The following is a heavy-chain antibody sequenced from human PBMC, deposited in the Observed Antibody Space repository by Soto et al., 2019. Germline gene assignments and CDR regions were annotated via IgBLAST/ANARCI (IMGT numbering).Heavy chain of an antibody. CDR2: IWYDGSNK. J-gene: IGHJ4*02. D-gene: IGHD4-17*01. Sequence: QVQLVESGGGVVQPGRSLRLSCAASGFTFSSYGMHWVRQAPGKGLEWVAVIWYDGSNKYYADSVKGRFTISRDNSKNTLYLQMNSLRAEDTAVYYCARDFSATVLDYWGQGTLVTVSS. CDR1: GFTFSSYG. V-gene: IGHV3-33*01. CDR3: ARDFSATVLDY.